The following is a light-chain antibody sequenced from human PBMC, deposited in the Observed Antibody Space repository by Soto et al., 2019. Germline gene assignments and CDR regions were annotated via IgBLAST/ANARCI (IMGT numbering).Light chain of an antibody. CDR1: QSISSY. CDR2: AAS. Sequence: DIQMTQSPSSLSASVGDRVTITCRASQSISSYLNWYQHKPGKTPKLLIHAASSLQSGVPARFSGSGSGTDFTLTISSLQPDDLATYYCQQNYRTPLGFGQGTKV. CDR3: QQNYRTPLG. V-gene: IGKV1-39*01. J-gene: IGKJ1*01.